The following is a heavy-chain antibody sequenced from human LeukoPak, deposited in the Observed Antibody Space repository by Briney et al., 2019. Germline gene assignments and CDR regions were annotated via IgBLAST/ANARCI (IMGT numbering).Heavy chain of an antibody. CDR3: ARAYNDGSGRFDY. D-gene: IGHD3-22*01. CDR2: ISYDGSNK. Sequence: PGGSLRLSCAASGFSFSSFAMQRVRQAPGKGPEWVAGISYDGSNKYYADSVRGRVTISRDNSKNTLYLQMNSLRGDDTAVYYCARAYNDGSGRFDYWGQGTLVIVSS. V-gene: IGHV3-30*01. J-gene: IGHJ4*02. CDR1: GFSFSSFA.